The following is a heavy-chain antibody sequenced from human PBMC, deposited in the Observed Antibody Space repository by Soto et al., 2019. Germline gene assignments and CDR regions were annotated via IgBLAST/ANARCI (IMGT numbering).Heavy chain of an antibody. D-gene: IGHD1-26*01. CDR2: ISYDGSNK. CDR1: GFTFSSYG. V-gene: IGHV3-30*18. Sequence: QVQLVESGGGVVQPGRSLRLSCAASGFTFSSYGMHWVRQAPGKGLEWVAVISYDGSNKYYADSVKGRFTISRDNSKNTLYLQMNSLRAEDTAVYYCAKEGPDRSIVGATFFDYWGQGTLVTVSS. J-gene: IGHJ4*02. CDR3: AKEGPDRSIVGATFFDY.